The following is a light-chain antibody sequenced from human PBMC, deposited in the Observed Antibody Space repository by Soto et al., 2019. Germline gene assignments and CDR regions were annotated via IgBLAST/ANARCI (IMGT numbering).Light chain of an antibody. CDR1: QSVSIN. V-gene: IGKV3-15*01. CDR2: GAS. J-gene: IGKJ4*01. CDR3: QQYNNWPLT. Sequence: EIVMTQSPATLSVSPGERATLSCRASQSVSINLAWYHQKPGQAPRLLLYGASTRATGIPARFSGSGSGTEFTLTISSLQSEDFASYYCQQYNNWPLTFGGGTKVEIK.